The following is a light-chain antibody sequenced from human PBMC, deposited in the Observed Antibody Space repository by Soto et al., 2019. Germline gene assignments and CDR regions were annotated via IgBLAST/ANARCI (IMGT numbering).Light chain of an antibody. V-gene: IGKV3-15*01. CDR1: QTVSRN. CDR2: DVF. CDR3: KQYNNWPS. Sequence: TQSPATLSVSPGERANLSCRASQTVSRNLAWYQQRPGQAPRLLIYDVFTRAAGIQARFSGSGSETEFTLTIRSLQSGDFAVYYCKQYNNWPSFGQGTRLEIK. J-gene: IGKJ5*01.